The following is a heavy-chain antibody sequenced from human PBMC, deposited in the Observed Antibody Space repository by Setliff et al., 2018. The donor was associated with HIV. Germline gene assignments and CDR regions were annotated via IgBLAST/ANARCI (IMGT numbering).Heavy chain of an antibody. CDR1: GFTFSSYE. D-gene: IGHD1-26*01. J-gene: IGHJ3*02. V-gene: IGHV3-48*03. CDR2: ISSSGSTI. Sequence: GESLKISCAASGFTFSSYEMNWVRQAPGKGLEWVSYISSSGSTIYYADSVKGRFTISRDNAKNSLYLQMNSLRAEDTAVYYCAREGRGARAEDAFDIWGQGTMVTVS. CDR3: AREGRGARAEDAFDI.